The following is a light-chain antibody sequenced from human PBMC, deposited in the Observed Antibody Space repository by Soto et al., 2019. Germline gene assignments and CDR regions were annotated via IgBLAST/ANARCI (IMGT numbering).Light chain of an antibody. CDR1: QSVYNN. CDR3: QQYNNWPPVT. V-gene: IGKV3-15*01. CDR2: GAS. Sequence: EIVMTQSPATLSVSPGESATLSCRASQSVYNNLAWYQQKPGQAPRLLIYGASTRATGIPARFSGSGSGTEFTLTISSLQSEDFAVYFRQQYNNWPPVTVGPGTKVEIK. J-gene: IGKJ3*01.